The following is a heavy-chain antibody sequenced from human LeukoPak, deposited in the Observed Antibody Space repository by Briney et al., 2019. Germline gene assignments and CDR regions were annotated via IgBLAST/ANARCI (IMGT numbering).Heavy chain of an antibody. CDR3: AKGVLRGSSRYDLDY. Sequence: GGSLSLSCVASGFTFRNYAMNWVRQAPGKGMEWVSAISDSDGSTYYADSVKGRFTISRDNSKNTLYLKMNSLRAEDTAVYYCAKGVLRGSSRYDLDYWGQGVLVTVSS. V-gene: IGHV3-23*01. J-gene: IGHJ4*02. D-gene: IGHD5-12*01. CDR2: ISDSDGST. CDR1: GFTFRNYA.